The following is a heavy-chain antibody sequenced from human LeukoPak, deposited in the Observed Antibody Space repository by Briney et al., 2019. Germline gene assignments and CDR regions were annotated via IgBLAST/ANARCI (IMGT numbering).Heavy chain of an antibody. Sequence: SVKVSCKASGGTLSSYAISWVRQAPGQGLEWMGGIIPIFGTANYAQKFQGRVTITADESTGTAYTELSSLRSEDTAVYYCASQSGYSYGFPNYYYGMDVWGQGTTVTVSS. CDR3: ASQSGYSYGFPNYYYGMDV. V-gene: IGHV1-69*13. CDR1: GGTLSSYA. CDR2: IIPIFGTA. D-gene: IGHD5-18*01. J-gene: IGHJ6*02.